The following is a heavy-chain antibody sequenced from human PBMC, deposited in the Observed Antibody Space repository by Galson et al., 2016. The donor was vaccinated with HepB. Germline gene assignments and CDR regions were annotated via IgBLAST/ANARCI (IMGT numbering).Heavy chain of an antibody. CDR2: ISGSGGST. Sequence: SLRLSCAASGFTFSSYAMSWVRQAPGKGLEWVSAISGSGGSTYYAHSVKGRFTISRDNSKNTLYLQMNSLSAEDTAVYYCAKVWTSRIVVVPAAPFDSWGPGTLVSVSS. V-gene: IGHV3-23*01. CDR3: AKVWTSRIVVVPAAPFDS. CDR1: GFTFSSYA. J-gene: IGHJ4*02. D-gene: IGHD2-2*01.